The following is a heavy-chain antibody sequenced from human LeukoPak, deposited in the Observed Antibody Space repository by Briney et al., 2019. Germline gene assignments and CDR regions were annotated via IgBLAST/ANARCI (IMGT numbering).Heavy chain of an antibody. CDR3: ARDRERWLIAETETGAFDI. D-gene: IGHD6-19*01. J-gene: IGHJ3*02. V-gene: IGHV4-61*02. CDR2: IYSSGST. Sequence: SETLSLTCTVSGGSISSGRYYWDWVRQPAGKGLEWIGRIYSSGSTNYNPSLKSRVTISVDTSKNRFSLKLSSVTAADTAVYYCARDRERWLIAETETGAFDIWGQGTMVTVSS. CDR1: GGSISSGRYY.